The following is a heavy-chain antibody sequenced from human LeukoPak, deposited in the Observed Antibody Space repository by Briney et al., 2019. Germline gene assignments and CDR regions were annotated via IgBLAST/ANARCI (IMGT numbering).Heavy chain of an antibody. CDR1: GFTVSSNF. Sequence: GGSLRLSCAASGFTVSSNFMSWVRQAPGKGLEWVSVIYSGGSTYYADSVKGRFTISRHNSKNTLYLQMNSLRAEDTAVYYCARLYGTFLEWSPYFDYWGQGSQDADSS. J-gene: IGHJ4*02. CDR3: ARLYGTFLEWSPYFDY. D-gene: IGHD3-3*02. CDR2: IYSGGST. V-gene: IGHV3-53*04.